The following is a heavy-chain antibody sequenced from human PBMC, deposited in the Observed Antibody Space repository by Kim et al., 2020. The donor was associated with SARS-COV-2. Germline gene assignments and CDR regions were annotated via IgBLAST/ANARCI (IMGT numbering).Heavy chain of an antibody. J-gene: IGHJ4*02. D-gene: IGHD3-22*01. Sequence: SETLSLTCAVYGGSFSGYYWSWIRQPPGKGLEWIGEINHSGSINYNPSLKSRVTISVDTSKNQFSLKLSSVTAADTAVYYCARGRGTYYYDSSGYYYGYWGQGTLVTVSS. CDR1: GGSFSGYY. V-gene: IGHV4-34*01. CDR3: ARGRGTYYYDSSGYYYGY. CDR2: INHSGSI.